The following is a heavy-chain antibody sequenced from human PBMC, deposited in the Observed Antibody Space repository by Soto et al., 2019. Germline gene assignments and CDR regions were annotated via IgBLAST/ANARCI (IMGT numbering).Heavy chain of an antibody. CDR1: GGTFSSYT. V-gene: IGHV1-69*04. CDR2: IIPILGIA. J-gene: IGHJ4*02. CDR3: ARDGQWDQRELYYFDY. Sequence: GASVKVSCKASGGTFSSYTISWVRQAPGQGLEWMGRIIPILGIANYAQKFQGRVTITADKSTSTAYMELSSLRSEDTAVYYCARDGQWDQRELYYFDYWGQGTLVTVSS. D-gene: IGHD1-26*01.